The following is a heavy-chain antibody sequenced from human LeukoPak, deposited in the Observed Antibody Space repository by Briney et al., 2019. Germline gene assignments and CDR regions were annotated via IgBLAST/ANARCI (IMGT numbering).Heavy chain of an antibody. CDR1: GGSISSGSYY. CDR2: IYTSGSI. D-gene: IGHD3-3*01. J-gene: IGHJ3*02. CDR3: ARRRLGVVNSLRSSPSGFPNPQWDDAFDI. V-gene: IGHV4-61*02. Sequence: PSQTLSLTCTVSGGSISSGSYYWNWIRQPAGKGLEWIGRIYTSGSINYNPSLKSRVTISVDKSKNQFSLKLSSVTAADTAVYYCARRRLGVVNSLRSSPSGFPNPQWDDAFDIWGQGTMVTVSS.